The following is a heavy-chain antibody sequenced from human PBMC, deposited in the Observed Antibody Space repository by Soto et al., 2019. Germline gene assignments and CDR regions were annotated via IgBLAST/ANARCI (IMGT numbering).Heavy chain of an antibody. CDR2: INAGNGNT. CDR3: ARNLYSSGWYKAFDI. V-gene: IGHV1-3*01. J-gene: IGHJ3*02. Sequence: QVQLVQSGAEVKKPGASVKVSCKASGYTFTSYAMHWVRQAPGQRLEWMGWINAGNGNTKYSQKFQGRVTITRDTSASTAYMELGSLRSEDTAVYYCARNLYSSGWYKAFDIWGQGTMVTVSS. CDR1: GYTFTSYA. D-gene: IGHD6-19*01.